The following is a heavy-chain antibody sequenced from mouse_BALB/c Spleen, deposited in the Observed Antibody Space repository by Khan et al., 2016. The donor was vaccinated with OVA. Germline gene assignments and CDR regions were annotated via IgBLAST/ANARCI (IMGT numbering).Heavy chain of an antibody. CDR1: GFTFSDYY. CDR3: ARAGYGGFAY. V-gene: IGHV5-4*02. J-gene: IGHJ3*01. CDR2: ISDGGSYT. D-gene: IGHD1-1*02. Sequence: EVELVESGGGLVKPGGSLKLSCAASGFTFSDYYMYWVRQTPEKRLEWVSTISDGGSYTYYPDSVKGQFTISRDNAKNHLYLQMRSLKSEDTAMYYCARAGYGGFAYWDQGTLVTVSA.